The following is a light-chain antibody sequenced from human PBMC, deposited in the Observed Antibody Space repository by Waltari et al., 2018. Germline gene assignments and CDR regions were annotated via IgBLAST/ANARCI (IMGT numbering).Light chain of an antibody. CDR1: QSISSW. V-gene: IGKV1-5*03. J-gene: IGKJ4*01. CDR2: KAS. Sequence: DIQMTQSPSTLSASVGDRVTITCRASQSISSWLAWYQQKPGKAPKLLIYKASSLESGVPSRFSVSGSGTEFTLTISSLQPDDFATYYCQQYNSYSLALTFGGGTKVEI. CDR3: QQYNSYSLALT.